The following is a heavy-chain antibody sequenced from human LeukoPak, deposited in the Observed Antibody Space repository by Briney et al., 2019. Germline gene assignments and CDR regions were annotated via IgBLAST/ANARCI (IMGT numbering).Heavy chain of an antibody. Sequence: ASVKVSCKASGGTFSSYAISWVRQAPGQGLEWMGGIIPIFGTANYAQKFQGRVTITTDESTSTAYMELSSLRSEDTAVYYCATPVTPGDYYYYMDVWGKGTTVTVPS. J-gene: IGHJ6*03. CDR2: IIPIFGTA. CDR3: ATPVTPGDYYYYMDV. V-gene: IGHV1-69*05. D-gene: IGHD4-11*01. CDR1: GGTFSSYA.